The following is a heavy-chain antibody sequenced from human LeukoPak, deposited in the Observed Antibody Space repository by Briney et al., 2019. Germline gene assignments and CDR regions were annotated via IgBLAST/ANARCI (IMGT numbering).Heavy chain of an antibody. Sequence: PSETLSLTCTVSGYSISSGYYWGWIRQPPGKGLEWIGSIYHSGSTYYNPSLKSRVTISVDTSKNQFSLKLSSVTAADTAVYYCARVDSGYYYVWFDPWGQGTLVTVSS. CDR3: ARVDSGYYYVWFDP. CDR2: IYHSGST. V-gene: IGHV4-38-2*02. CDR1: GYSISSGYY. J-gene: IGHJ5*02. D-gene: IGHD3-22*01.